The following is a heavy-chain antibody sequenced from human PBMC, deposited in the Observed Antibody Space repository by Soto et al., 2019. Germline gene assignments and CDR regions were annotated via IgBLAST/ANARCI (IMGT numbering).Heavy chain of an antibody. CDR1: GGSVSSGSYY. V-gene: IGHV4-61*01. Sequence: QVQLQESGPGLVKPSETLSLTCTVSGGSVSSGSYYWSWIRQPPGKGLEWIGYIYYSGSTNYNPSLKSRVTISVDTSKNQFSLKLSSVTAADTAVYYCARALQLWSSYYYYGMDVWGQGTMVTVSS. D-gene: IGHD5-18*01. CDR3: ARALQLWSSYYYYGMDV. CDR2: IYYSGST. J-gene: IGHJ6*02.